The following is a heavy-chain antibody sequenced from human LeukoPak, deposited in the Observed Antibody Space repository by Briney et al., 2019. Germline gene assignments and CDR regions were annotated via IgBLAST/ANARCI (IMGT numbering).Heavy chain of an antibody. V-gene: IGHV3-15*07. CDR3: TTGSYYDSAPGTNLDV. D-gene: IGHD3-22*01. Sequence: GALRLSCAASGFTFSNAWMNWVRQAPGKGLEWVGRIKSKTDGGTTDYAAPVKGRFTISRDDSKNTLYLQMNSLKTEDTAVYYCTTGSYYDSAPGTNLDVWGQETTVTVSS. J-gene: IGHJ6*02. CDR2: IKSKTDGGTT. CDR1: GFTFSNAW.